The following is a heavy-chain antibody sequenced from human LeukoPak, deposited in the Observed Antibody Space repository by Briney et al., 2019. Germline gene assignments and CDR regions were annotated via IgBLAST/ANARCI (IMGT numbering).Heavy chain of an antibody. CDR1: GFTFSSYW. V-gene: IGHV3-7*05. J-gene: IGHJ5*02. Sequence: GGSLRLSCAASGFTFSSYWMSWVRQAPGKGLEWVANIKQDGSEKYYVDSVKGRFTISRDNAKNSLYLQMNSLTAEDTAVYYCAREQAAAGTWYNWFDPWGQGTLVTVSS. CDR2: IKQDGSEK. CDR3: AREQAAAGTWYNWFDP. D-gene: IGHD6-13*01.